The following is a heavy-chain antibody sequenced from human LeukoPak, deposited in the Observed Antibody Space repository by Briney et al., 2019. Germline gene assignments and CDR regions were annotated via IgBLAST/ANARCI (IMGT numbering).Heavy chain of an antibody. J-gene: IGHJ5*02. Sequence: PGGSLRLSCAASGFTFSSYAMSWVRQAPGKGLEWVSAISGSGGSTYYADSVKGRFTISRDNSKNTLYLQMNSLRAEDTAVHYCAKDLQYQLLNPNWFDPWGQGTLVTVSS. CDR3: AKDLQYQLLNPNWFDP. D-gene: IGHD2-2*02. CDR1: GFTFSSYA. V-gene: IGHV3-23*01. CDR2: ISGSGGST.